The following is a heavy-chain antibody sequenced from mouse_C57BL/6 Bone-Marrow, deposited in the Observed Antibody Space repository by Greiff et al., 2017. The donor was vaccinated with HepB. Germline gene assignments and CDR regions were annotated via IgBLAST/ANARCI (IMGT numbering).Heavy chain of an antibody. D-gene: IGHD4-1*01. Sequence: VKLQESGAELARPGASVKLSCKASGYTFTSYGISWVKQRTGQGLEWIGEIYPRSGNTYYNEKFKGKATLTADKSSSTAYMELRSLTSEDSAVYFCARSNWDVGMDYWGQGTSVTVSS. CDR2: IYPRSGNT. CDR1: GYTFTSYG. J-gene: IGHJ4*01. V-gene: IGHV1-81*01. CDR3: ARSNWDVGMDY.